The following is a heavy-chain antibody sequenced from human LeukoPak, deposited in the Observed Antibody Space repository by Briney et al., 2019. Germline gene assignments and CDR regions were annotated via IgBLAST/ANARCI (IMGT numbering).Heavy chain of an antibody. D-gene: IGHD5-18*01. V-gene: IGHV1-3*01. CDR3: ARGSSQLWPLDY. CDR1: GYTFTSYA. J-gene: IGHJ4*02. Sequence: ASVKVSCRASGYTFTSYAMHWVRQAPGQRLEWMGWINAGNGNPKYSQKFQGRVTITRDTSASTAYMELSSLRSEDTAVYYCARGSSQLWPLDYWGQGTLVTVSS. CDR2: INAGNGNP.